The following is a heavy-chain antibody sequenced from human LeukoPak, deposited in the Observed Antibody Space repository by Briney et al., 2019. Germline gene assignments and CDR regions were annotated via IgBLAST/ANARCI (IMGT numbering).Heavy chain of an antibody. CDR2: MNPNSGNT. J-gene: IGHJ5*02. CDR1: GYTFTSYD. CDR3: ARLVLLWFGESEGGFDP. Sequence: ASVMVSCKASGYTFTSYDINWVRQAPGQGLEWMGWMNPNSGNTGYAQKFQGRVTMTRNTSISTAYMELSSLRSEDTAVYYCARLVLLWFGESEGGFDPWGQGTLVTVSS. D-gene: IGHD3-10*01. V-gene: IGHV1-8*01.